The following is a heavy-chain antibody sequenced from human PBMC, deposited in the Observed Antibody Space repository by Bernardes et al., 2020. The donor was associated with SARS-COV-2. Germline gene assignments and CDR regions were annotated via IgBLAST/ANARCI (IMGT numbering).Heavy chain of an antibody. CDR1: GFTFTTYS. V-gene: IGHV3-21*01. Sequence: GSLSLSCAASGFTFTTYSMNWVRQAPGKGLEWVSSISSTGSYKYYADSVKGRFTISRDNAKKSLYLRMNSLRAEDTALYYCARDRPPFTFDYWGQGTLVTVSS. D-gene: IGHD6-6*01. CDR3: ARDRPPFTFDY. J-gene: IGHJ4*02. CDR2: ISSTGSYK.